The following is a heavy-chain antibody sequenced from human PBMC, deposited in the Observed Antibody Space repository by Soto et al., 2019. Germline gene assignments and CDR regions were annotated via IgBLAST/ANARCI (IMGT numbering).Heavy chain of an antibody. D-gene: IGHD4-17*01. CDR2: ISAYNGNT. V-gene: IGHV1-18*04. Sequence: QVPLVQSGAEVKKPGASVKVSCKASGYTFTSYGISWVRQAPGQGLEWMGWISAYNGNTNYAQKLQGRVTMTTDTSTSTAYMELRSLRSDDTAVYYCARDGAFTYYGGNSHMRYWGQGTLVTVSS. J-gene: IGHJ4*02. CDR3: ARDGAFTYYGGNSHMRY. CDR1: GYTFTSYG.